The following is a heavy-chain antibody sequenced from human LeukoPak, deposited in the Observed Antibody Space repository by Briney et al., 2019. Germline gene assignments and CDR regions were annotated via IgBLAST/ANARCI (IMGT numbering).Heavy chain of an antibody. V-gene: IGHV5-51*01. J-gene: IGHJ4*02. CDR2: IYPGDSDT. CDR3: ARPQRGVGSSWTGFDY. CDR1: GYSFTSYW. Sequence: GESLKISCKGSGYSFTSYWIGWVRQMPGKGLEWMGIIYPGDSDTRYSPSFQGQVTISADKSIGTAYLQWSSLKASDTAMYYCARPQRGVGSSWTGFDYWGQGTLVTVSS. D-gene: IGHD6-13*01.